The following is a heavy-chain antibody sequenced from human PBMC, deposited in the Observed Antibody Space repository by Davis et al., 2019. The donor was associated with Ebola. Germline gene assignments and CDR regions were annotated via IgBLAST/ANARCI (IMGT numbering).Heavy chain of an antibody. CDR2: INHRGSA. J-gene: IGHJ4*02. D-gene: IGHD4-17*01. CDR1: GGSFSGHH. V-gene: IGHV4-34*01. CDR3: ARSTTVTTAAFEF. Sequence: PSETLSLTCAVYGGSFSGHHWSWIRQPPGKGLEWIGEINHRGSANYNPSLKSRVTILIDTSKNQFSLKVSSVTAADPAIYYCARSTTVTTAAFEFWGQGTLVTVSS.